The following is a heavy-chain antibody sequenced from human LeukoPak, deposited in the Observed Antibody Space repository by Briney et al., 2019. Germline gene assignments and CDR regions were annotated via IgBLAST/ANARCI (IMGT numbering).Heavy chain of an antibody. V-gene: IGHV1-2*02. Sequence: ASVKVSCKASGYTFTSYGISWVRQAPGQGLEWMGWINPNSGGTNYAQKFQGRVTMTRDTSTSTAYMELSRLRSDDTAVYYCASGYYDSSGYSIDYWGQGTLVTVSS. J-gene: IGHJ4*02. CDR3: ASGYYDSSGYSIDY. CDR2: INPNSGGT. CDR1: GYTFTSYG. D-gene: IGHD3-22*01.